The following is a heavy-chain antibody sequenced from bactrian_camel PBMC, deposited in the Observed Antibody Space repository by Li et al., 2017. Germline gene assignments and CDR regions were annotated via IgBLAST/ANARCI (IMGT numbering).Heavy chain of an antibody. V-gene: IGHV3S53*01. Sequence: HVQLVESGGGSVQAGGSLRLSCTASGFVFGATQVGWYRGNECELVATIARYDRSYYASPAKGRFTISLDNAKNTVYLQMNSLKPEDTGMYYCAADLYSLEPTKSAPSPRPSAAGQPPPPPPTYCAGAYCCTYNYWGQGTQVTVS. D-gene: IGHD3*01. CDR1: GFVFGATQ. CDR2: IARYDRS. J-gene: IGHJ4*01. CDR3: AADLYSLEPTKSAPSPRPSAAGQPPPPPPTYCAGAYCCTYNY.